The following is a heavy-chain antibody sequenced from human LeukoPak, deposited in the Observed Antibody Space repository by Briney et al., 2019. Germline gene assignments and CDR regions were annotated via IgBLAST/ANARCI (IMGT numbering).Heavy chain of an antibody. D-gene: IGHD7-27*01. CDR3: ARKRPWGLSRYFDY. CDR1: GVSIRSYY. Sequence: PSETLSLTCIVSGVSIRSYYWSWIRQPAGKGLEWIGRIYISGSTNYNPSLKSRVTISVDTSKNQFSLKLSSVTAADTAVYYCARKRPWGLSRYFDYWGQGTLVTVSS. J-gene: IGHJ4*02. CDR2: IYISGST. V-gene: IGHV4-4*07.